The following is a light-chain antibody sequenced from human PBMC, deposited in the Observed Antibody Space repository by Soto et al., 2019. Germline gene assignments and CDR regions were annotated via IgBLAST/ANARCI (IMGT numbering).Light chain of an antibody. CDR1: SSNIGSNT. Sequence: QSVLTQPPSASGTPGQRVTVSCSGSSSNIGSNTVTWYQQLPGTAPKLLIYSNSQRPSGVPERFSGSKSGTSASLAISGLQSEDEADYYCAAWDDSLNGPYVFGSGTKVTVL. CDR2: SNS. V-gene: IGLV1-44*01. CDR3: AAWDDSLNGPYV. J-gene: IGLJ1*01.